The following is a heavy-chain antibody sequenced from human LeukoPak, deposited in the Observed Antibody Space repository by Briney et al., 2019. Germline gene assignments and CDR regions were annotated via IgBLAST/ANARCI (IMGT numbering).Heavy chain of an antibody. CDR2: IFHSGST. CDR1: GYSISSGYL. CDR3: ARLIRAAAGTGGIYYFDY. Sequence: SETLSLTCTVSGYSISSGYLRGWIRQPPGKVLEGIGIIFHSGSTYYKPSLKSRVTISVDTSKNHFPLKLRSVTAADTAVYYCARLIRAAAGTGGIYYFDYWGQGTLVTVSS. J-gene: IGHJ4*02. V-gene: IGHV4-38-2*02. D-gene: IGHD6-13*01.